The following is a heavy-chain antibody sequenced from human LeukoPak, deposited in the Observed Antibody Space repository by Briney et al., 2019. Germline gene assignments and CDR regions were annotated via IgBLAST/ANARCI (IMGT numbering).Heavy chain of an antibody. J-gene: IGHJ6*03. CDR3: ARAKGNSNYPYYYMDV. CDR2: IYYSGST. Sequence: SETLSLTCTVSGGSISSSSYYWGWIRQPPGKGLEWIGSIYYSGSTYYSPSLKSRVTISVDMSKNQFSLNLSSVTAADRAVYYCARAKGNSNYPYYYMDVWGKGTTVTVSS. CDR1: GGSISSSSYY. V-gene: IGHV4-39*07. D-gene: IGHD4-11*01.